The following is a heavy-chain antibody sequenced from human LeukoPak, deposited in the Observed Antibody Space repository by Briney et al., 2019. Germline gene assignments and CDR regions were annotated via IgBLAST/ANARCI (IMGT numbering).Heavy chain of an antibody. V-gene: IGHV3-23*01. CDR3: AKVSISSGWYSAFDY. CDR2: ISGSGGST. D-gene: IGHD6-19*01. CDR1: EFTFSSYA. J-gene: IGHJ4*02. Sequence: PGGSLRLSCAASEFTFSSYAMSWVRQAPGKGLEWVSAISGSGGSTYYADSVKGRFTISRDNSKNTLYLQMNSLRAEDTAVYYCAKVSISSGWYSAFDYWGQGTLVTVSS.